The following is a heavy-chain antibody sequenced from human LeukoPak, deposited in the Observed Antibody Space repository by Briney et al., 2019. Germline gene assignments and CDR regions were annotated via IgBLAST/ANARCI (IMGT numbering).Heavy chain of an antibody. CDR3: ARDLRYWFDP. CDR2: IYSGGST. V-gene: IGHV3-53*01. Sequence: GGSLRLSCAASGFTVSSNYMSWVRQAPGKGLELVSVIYSGGSTYYADSVKGRFTISRDNSKNTLYLQMNSLRAEDTAVYYCARDLRYWFDPWSQGTLVTVSS. CDR1: GFTVSSNY. J-gene: IGHJ5*02.